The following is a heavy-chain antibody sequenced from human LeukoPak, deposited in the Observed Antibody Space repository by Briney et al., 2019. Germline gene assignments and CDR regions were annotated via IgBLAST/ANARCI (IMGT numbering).Heavy chain of an antibody. CDR3: ARDGRRTDYGDYEEAFDI. CDR2: INPSGGST. J-gene: IGHJ3*02. V-gene: IGHV1-46*01. CDR1: GYTFTSYY. Sequence: ASVKVSCKASGYTFTSYYMHWVRQAPGQGLEWMAIINPSGGSTSYAQKFQGRVTMTGDTSTSTVYMELSSLRSEDTAVYYCARDGRRTDYGDYEEAFDIWGQGTMVTVSS. D-gene: IGHD4-17*01.